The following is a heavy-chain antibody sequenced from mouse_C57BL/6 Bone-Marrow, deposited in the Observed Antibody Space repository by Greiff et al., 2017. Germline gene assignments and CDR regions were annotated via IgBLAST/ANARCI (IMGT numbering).Heavy chain of an antibody. D-gene: IGHD2-2*01. CDR2: IDPEDGDT. J-gene: IGHJ2*01. CDR3: TWIYYGYDEAY. CDR1: GFNIKDYY. V-gene: IGHV14-1*01. Sequence: EVQLQQSGAELVRPGASVKLSCTASGFNIKDYYMHWVKQRPEQGLEWIGWIDPEDGDTEYAPKFQGKATMTADTSSNTDYLQLSSLTSEDTAVYYCTWIYYGYDEAYWRQGTTHTVSS.